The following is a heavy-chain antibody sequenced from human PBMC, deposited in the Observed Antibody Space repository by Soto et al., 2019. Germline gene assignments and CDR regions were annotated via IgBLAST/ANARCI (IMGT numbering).Heavy chain of an antibody. J-gene: IGHJ4*02. D-gene: IGHD3-22*01. CDR3: ARGRNYHDTSGHYFVAPSIDY. V-gene: IGHV4-59*01. CDR1: DVSSSSYY. CDR2: IYYTGAT. Sequence: SETLSLTCTVSDVSSSSYYWSWIRQAPGKGLEWIGYIYYTGATSYNPSLRSRVTMSVATSKNQFSLRLTSVTAADTAVYYCARGRNYHDTSGHYFVAPSIDYWGQGTLVT.